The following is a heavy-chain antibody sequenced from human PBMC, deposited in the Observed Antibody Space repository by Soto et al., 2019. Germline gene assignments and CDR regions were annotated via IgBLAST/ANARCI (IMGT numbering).Heavy chain of an antibody. D-gene: IGHD4-17*01. CDR2: ISASNGNR. CDR1: GYPFNKYS. J-gene: IGHJ4*02. V-gene: IGHV1-18*04. Sequence: QGQLVQSGAEVKWPGASVKVSCKASGYPFNKYSISWVRQAPGQGLEWMGWISASNGNRNYAQKFQGGVTLGTDTSTSTAYMELRNLRSDDTAVYYCTRGHGDFAGDFDYWGQGTLVTVSS. CDR3: TRGHGDFAGDFDY.